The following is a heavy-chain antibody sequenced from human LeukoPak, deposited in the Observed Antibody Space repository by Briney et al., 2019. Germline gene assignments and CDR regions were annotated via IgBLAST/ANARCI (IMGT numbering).Heavy chain of an antibody. J-gene: IGHJ4*02. CDR2: ISYDGFNK. Sequence: GRSLRLSCAASGFTFSSYAMHWVRQAPGKGLEWVAFISYDGFNKYYADSLKGRFTISRDNAKNSLYLQMDSLRAEDTAVYYCDPGSPVGYWGQGTLVTVSS. D-gene: IGHD1-26*01. CDR3: DPGSPVGY. CDR1: GFTFSSYA. V-gene: IGHV3-30-3*01.